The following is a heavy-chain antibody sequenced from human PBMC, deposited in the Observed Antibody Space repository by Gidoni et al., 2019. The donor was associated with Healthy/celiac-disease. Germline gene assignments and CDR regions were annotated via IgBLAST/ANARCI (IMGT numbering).Heavy chain of an antibody. D-gene: IGHD6-19*01. Sequence: EVQLVESGGGLVQHGGSRRLSCAASGFTFSSYWMHWVRQAPGKGLVWVSRINSDGISTSYADSVKGRFTISRDNAKNTLYLQMNSLRAEDTAVYYCARGGIAVAEVDYWGQGTLVTVSS. J-gene: IGHJ4*02. CDR1: GFTFSSYW. CDR3: ARGGIAVAEVDY. V-gene: IGHV3-74*01. CDR2: INSDGIST.